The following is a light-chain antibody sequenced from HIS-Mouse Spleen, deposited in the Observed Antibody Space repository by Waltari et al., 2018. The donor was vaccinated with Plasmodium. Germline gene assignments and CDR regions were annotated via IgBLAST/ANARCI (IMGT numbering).Light chain of an antibody. V-gene: IGKV3-15*01. CDR3: QQYNNWSFT. CDR2: GAS. J-gene: IGKJ3*01. Sequence: VTTQSPATLSVSPGERATLPGRASQSVSSNLTWYQQKPDQAPRRLMYGASTRATGIPAGFRCSGSGTECTLSIRSLQSEDFGVYCCQQYNNWSFTVDPGPKVDIK. CDR1: QSVSSN.